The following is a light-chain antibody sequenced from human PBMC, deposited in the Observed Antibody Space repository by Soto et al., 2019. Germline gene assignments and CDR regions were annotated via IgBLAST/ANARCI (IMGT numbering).Light chain of an antibody. CDR1: QSVSSN. CDR2: GAS. CDR3: QQYNNWPWT. J-gene: IGKJ1*01. Sequence: EIVMTQSPATLSVSPGERATLSCRASQSVSSNLAWYQQKPGQAPRPLIYGASTWATGIPARFSGSGSGTEFTLTISSLQSEDFAVYYCQQYNNWPWTFGQGTKVEIK. V-gene: IGKV3-15*01.